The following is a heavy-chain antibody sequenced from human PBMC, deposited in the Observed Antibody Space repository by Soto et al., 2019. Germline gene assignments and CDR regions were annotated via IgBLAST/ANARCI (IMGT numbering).Heavy chain of an antibody. Sequence: QVQLQESGPGLVKPSQTLSLTCTVSGDSISSGGYYWSWIRQHPGKGLEWIAHIYYSGSTYYNPSLKSRVTISVDTSKNQFSLTLRYVTEADTAVYYCASSPNVDGYNDHWGQGTLVTVSS. V-gene: IGHV4-31*03. CDR1: GDSISSGGYY. CDR2: IYYSGST. J-gene: IGHJ4*02. CDR3: ASSPNVDGYNDH. D-gene: IGHD5-12*01.